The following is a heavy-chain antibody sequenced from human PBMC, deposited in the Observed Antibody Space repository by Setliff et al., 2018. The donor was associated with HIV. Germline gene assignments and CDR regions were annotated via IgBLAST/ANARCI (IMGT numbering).Heavy chain of an antibody. D-gene: IGHD3-10*01. CDR2: VSAYNGLT. CDR3: ARGGDDYGPGAWTFDY. V-gene: IGHV1-18*01. CDR1: GYTFPNYG. Sequence: ASVKVSCKASGYTFPNYGISWVRQAPGQGLEWMGWVSAYNGLTNYAQNLQGRVTMTTDTSSTTAFLELRSLRSDDTAMYYCARGGDDYGPGAWTFDYWGQGTLVTVSS. J-gene: IGHJ4*02.